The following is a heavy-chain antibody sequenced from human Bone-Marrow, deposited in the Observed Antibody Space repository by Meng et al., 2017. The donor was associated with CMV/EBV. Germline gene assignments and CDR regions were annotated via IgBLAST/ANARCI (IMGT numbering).Heavy chain of an antibody. V-gene: IGHV1-2*02. Sequence: ASVKVSCKASGYLFTDYYIHWVRQAPGQGLQWMGWINPNSGGTNYAQRFQGKVIMTRATSINTAYIELRSDETAVYYCARGGRLVPLARRENPFYRYWGQGTLATFSS. CDR3: ARGGRLVPLARRENPFYRY. J-gene: IGHJ4*02. CDR2: INPNSGGT. D-gene: IGHD3-16*02. CDR1: GYLFTDYY.